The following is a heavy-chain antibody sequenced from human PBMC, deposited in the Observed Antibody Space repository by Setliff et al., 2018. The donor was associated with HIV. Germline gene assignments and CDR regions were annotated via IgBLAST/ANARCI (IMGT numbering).Heavy chain of an antibody. Sequence: ASVKVSCKASGYSFINYGISWVRQAPGQGLEWMGWISAYNGNRNYAQNLQDRVTMTTDTSTNTAYMELSSLRSDDTAVYYCARGGGYWFYNYGIDVWGQGTTVTVSS. V-gene: IGHV1-18*01. CDR1: GYSFINYG. CDR2: ISAYNGNR. CDR3: ARGGGYWFYNYGIDV. D-gene: IGHD2-8*02. J-gene: IGHJ6*02.